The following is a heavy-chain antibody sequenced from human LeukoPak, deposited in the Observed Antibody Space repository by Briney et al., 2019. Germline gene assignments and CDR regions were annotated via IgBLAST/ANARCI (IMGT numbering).Heavy chain of an antibody. V-gene: IGHV3-23*01. D-gene: IGHD3-10*01. Sequence: PGGSLRLSCAASGFTFSSYPMSWVRQAPGKGLEWASAISGSGGSTYYADSVKGRFTISRDNSKNTLYLQMNSLRAEDTAVYYCAKVSGSGSYYPDYWGQGTLVTVSS. J-gene: IGHJ4*02. CDR1: GFTFSSYP. CDR2: ISGSGGST. CDR3: AKVSGSGSYYPDY.